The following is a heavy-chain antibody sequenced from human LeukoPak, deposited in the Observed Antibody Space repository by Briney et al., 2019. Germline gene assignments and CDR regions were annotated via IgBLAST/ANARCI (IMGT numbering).Heavy chain of an antibody. J-gene: IGHJ4*02. Sequence: GGSLRLSCAASGFTFSSYGMHWVRQAPGKGLEWVAVISYDGSNKYYADSVKGRFTISRDNSKNTLYLQMNSLRAEDTAVYYCAKDLGDSSGYYPYADYWGQGTLVTVSS. CDR3: AKDLGDSSGYYPYADY. CDR1: GFTFSSYG. D-gene: IGHD3-22*01. CDR2: ISYDGSNK. V-gene: IGHV3-30*18.